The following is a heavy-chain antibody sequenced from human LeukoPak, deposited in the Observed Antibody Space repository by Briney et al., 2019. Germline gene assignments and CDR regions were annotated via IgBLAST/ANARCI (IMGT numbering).Heavy chain of an antibody. J-gene: IGHJ4*02. V-gene: IGHV1-18*01. Sequence: ASVTVSCKASGYTFTSYGISWVRQAPGQGLEWMGWISAYNGNTNYAHKLQGRATMTTDTSTSTAYMELRSLRSDDTAVYYCARAKGRVVITSSLDYWGQGTLVTVSS. CDR3: ARAKGRVVITSSLDY. CDR2: ISAYNGNT. D-gene: IGHD3-22*01. CDR1: GYTFTSYG.